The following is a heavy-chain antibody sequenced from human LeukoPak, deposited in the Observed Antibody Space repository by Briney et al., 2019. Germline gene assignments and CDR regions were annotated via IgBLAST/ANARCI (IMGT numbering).Heavy chain of an antibody. CDR2: IYHSGST. CDR1: GGSFSSSTW. V-gene: IGHV4-4*02. D-gene: IGHD6-6*01. CDR3: ARGLKSSSGFDY. Sequence: SETLSLTCAVSGGSFSSSTWWSWVRQPPGKGLDWIGGIYHSGSTNYNPSLKSRVTISVDKSKNQFSLKLSSVTAADTAVYYCARGLKSSSGFDYWGQGTLVTVSS. J-gene: IGHJ4*02.